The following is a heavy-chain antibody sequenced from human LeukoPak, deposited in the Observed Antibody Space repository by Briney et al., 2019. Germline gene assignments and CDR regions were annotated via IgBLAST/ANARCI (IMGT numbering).Heavy chain of an antibody. D-gene: IGHD2-2*01. J-gene: IGHJ6*02. Sequence: GGSLRLSCAASGFTFSDYSMNWVRQAPGKGLEWVSVIYSGGSTYYADSVKGRFTISRDNSKNTLYLQMNSLRAEDTAVYYCAGVVPAAYYYYGMDVWGQGTTVTVSS. CDR1: GFTFSDYS. V-gene: IGHV3-66*01. CDR2: IYSGGST. CDR3: AGVVPAAYYYYGMDV.